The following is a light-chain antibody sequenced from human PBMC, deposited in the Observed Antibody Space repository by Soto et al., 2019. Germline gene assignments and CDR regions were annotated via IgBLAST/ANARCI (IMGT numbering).Light chain of an antibody. Sequence: DIVLTQSPGTLSLSPGERATLSCRASQSISSDSLGWFQQKPGQPPRRLIYDTSIRNTGIPDRFSGSGSGTDFPFNISRLEPEDFAVYICLHNTFGQGTKLEI. J-gene: IGKJ2*01. CDR2: DTS. CDR3: LHNT. CDR1: QSISSDS. V-gene: IGKV3-20*01.